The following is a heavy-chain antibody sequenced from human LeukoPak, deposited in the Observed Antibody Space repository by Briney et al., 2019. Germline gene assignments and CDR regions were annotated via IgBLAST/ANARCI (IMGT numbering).Heavy chain of an antibody. V-gene: IGHV4-39*07. D-gene: IGHD3-10*01. CDR1: GGSISITTYY. Sequence: SETLSLTCTVSGGSISITTYYWGWIRQPPGKGLEWIGNIYYSGSTYYNPSLKSRVTISVDTSKNQFSLKLSSVTAADTAVYYCARDYMVRGVIDYWGQGTLVTASS. J-gene: IGHJ4*02. CDR3: ARDYMVRGVIDY. CDR2: IYYSGST.